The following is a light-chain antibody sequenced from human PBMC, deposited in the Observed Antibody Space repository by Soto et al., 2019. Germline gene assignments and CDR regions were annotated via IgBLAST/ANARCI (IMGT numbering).Light chain of an antibody. Sequence: QSVLTQPPSVSEAPRKRVTISCSGSRSNIGNNAVNWYQQLPGKAPKLLIYYDDLLPSGVSDRFSGSKSGTSASLAISGLQSEDEADYYCAAWDDSLNGVVFGGVTKLTVL. CDR3: AAWDDSLNGVV. CDR1: RSNIGNNA. V-gene: IGLV1-36*01. J-gene: IGLJ2*01. CDR2: YDD.